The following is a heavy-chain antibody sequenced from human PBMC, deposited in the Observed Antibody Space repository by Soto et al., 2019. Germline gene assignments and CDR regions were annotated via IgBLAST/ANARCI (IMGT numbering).Heavy chain of an antibody. V-gene: IGHV1-69*01. CDR3: ARPQTYYYDSSGYYFIY. CDR1: GGTFSSYA. J-gene: IGHJ4*02. CDR2: IIPIFGTA. D-gene: IGHD3-22*01. Sequence: QVQLVQSGAEVKKPGSSVKVSCKASGGTFSSYAISWVXXXXXXGLEWMGGIIPIFGTANYAQKFQGRVTITAXESTXTAXXXXXXXXXXXTAVYYCARPQTYYYDSSGYYFIYWGQGTLVTVSS.